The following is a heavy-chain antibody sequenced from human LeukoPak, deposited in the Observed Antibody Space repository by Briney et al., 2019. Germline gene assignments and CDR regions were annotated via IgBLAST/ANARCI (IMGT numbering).Heavy chain of an antibody. J-gene: IGHJ4*02. V-gene: IGHV3-30*18. CDR1: GFTFSSYG. CDR2: ISYEGSNK. D-gene: IGHD5-18*01. Sequence: QPGRSLRLSCAASGFTFSSYGMHWVRQAPGKGLEWVAVISYEGSNKYYADSVKGRFTISRDNSKNALYLQMNSLRAEDTAVYYCAKDGWIQLSKSYYFDYWGQGTLVTVSS. CDR3: AKDGWIQLSKSYYFDY.